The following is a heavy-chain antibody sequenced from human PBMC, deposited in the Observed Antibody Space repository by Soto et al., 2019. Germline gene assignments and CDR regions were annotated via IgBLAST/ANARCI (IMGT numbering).Heavy chain of an antibody. CDR3: GRSVVGATGEILYNAMDV. Sequence: QVQLVQSRAEVKKPGASVKVSCKASGYTFTTYALHWVRQAPGQRPEWMGWINPASGHTKYSKKFQDRVTITRDTSASTGYMELRSLRSEDTAVYYCGRSVVGATGEILYNAMDVWGQGTTVTVSS. D-gene: IGHD1-26*01. CDR2: INPASGHT. CDR1: GYTFTTYA. J-gene: IGHJ6*02. V-gene: IGHV1-3*01.